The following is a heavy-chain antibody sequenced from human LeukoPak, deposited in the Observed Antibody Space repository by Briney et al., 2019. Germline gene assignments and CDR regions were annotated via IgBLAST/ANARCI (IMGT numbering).Heavy chain of an antibody. D-gene: IGHD3-9*01. CDR2: IYYSGST. CDR3: ARDAYDILTGYPGYAFDI. J-gene: IGHJ3*02. V-gene: IGHV4-59*01. CDR1: GGSISSYY. Sequence: SETLSLTCTVSGGSISSYYWSWIRQPPGKGLEWIGYIYYSGSTNYNPSLKSRVTISVDTSKNQFSLKLSSMTAADTAVYYCARDAYDILTGYPGYAFDIWGQGTMVTVSS.